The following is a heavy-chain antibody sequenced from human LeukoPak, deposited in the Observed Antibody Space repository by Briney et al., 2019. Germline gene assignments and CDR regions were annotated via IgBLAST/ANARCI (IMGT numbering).Heavy chain of an antibody. J-gene: IGHJ4*02. CDR3: AKPSGSGVDY. CDR2: IRSDGYHT. V-gene: IGHV3-30*02. D-gene: IGHD1-26*01. Sequence: PGGSLRLSRAASGFTFSSYWMSWVRQAPGKGLEWVAFIRSDGYHTYYTDSVKGRFIITRDNFKNTLYLQMNSLRLEDMAVYYCAKPSGSGVDYWGRGTRVTVSS. CDR1: GFTFSSYW.